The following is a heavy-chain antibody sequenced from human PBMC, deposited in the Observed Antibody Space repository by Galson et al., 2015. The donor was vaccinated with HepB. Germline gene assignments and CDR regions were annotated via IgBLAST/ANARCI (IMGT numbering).Heavy chain of an antibody. CDR3: ARVRYYYGSGSYYKGGWYYYYMDV. CDR2: IYYSGST. J-gene: IGHJ6*03. D-gene: IGHD3-10*01. Sequence: SETLSLTCTVSGGSISSYYWSWIRQPPGKGLEWIGYIYYSGSTNYNPSLKSRVTISVDTSKNQFSLKLSSVTAADTAVYYCARVRYYYGSGSYYKGGWYYYYMDVWGKGTTVTVSS. V-gene: IGHV4-59*01. CDR1: GGSISSYY.